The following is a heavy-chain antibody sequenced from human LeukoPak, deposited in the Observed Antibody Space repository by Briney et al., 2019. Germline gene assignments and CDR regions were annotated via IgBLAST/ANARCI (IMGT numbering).Heavy chain of an antibody. Sequence: PGGSLRLSCAASGFTLSSYSMNWVRQAPGKGLEWVSYISSSSSTIYYADSVKGRFTISRDNAKNSLYLQMNSLRAEDTAVYYCARVPYYDFWSGSPDAFDIWGQGTMVTVSS. V-gene: IGHV3-48*01. J-gene: IGHJ3*02. CDR1: GFTLSSYS. D-gene: IGHD3-3*01. CDR2: ISSSSSTI. CDR3: ARVPYYDFWSGSPDAFDI.